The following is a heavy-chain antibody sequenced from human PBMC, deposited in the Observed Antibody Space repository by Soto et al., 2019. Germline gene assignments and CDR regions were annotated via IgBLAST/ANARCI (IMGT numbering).Heavy chain of an antibody. CDR3: ASRADGDYAHMDV. J-gene: IGHJ6*03. D-gene: IGHD4-17*01. V-gene: IGHV3-33*01. CDR2: IWYDGSNK. Sequence: GGSLRLSCASSGFTFSSYGMHWVRQAPGKGLEWVAVIWYDGSNKYYADSVKGRFTISRDNSKNTLYLQMNSLRAEDTAVYYCASRADGDYAHMDVWGKGTTVTVSS. CDR1: GFTFSSYG.